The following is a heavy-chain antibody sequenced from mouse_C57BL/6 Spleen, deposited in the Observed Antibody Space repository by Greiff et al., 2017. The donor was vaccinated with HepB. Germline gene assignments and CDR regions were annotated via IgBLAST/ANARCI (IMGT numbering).Heavy chain of an antibody. Sequence: QVQLQQPGAELVKPGASVKLSCKASGYTFTSYWMHWVKQRPGQGLEWIGMIHPNSGSTNYNEKFKSKATLTVDKTSSTAYMQLSSLTSEDSAVYYCAREGARGFAYWGQGTLVTVSA. V-gene: IGHV1-64*01. J-gene: IGHJ3*01. D-gene: IGHD3-1*01. CDR3: AREGARGFAY. CDR1: GYTFTSYW. CDR2: IHPNSGST.